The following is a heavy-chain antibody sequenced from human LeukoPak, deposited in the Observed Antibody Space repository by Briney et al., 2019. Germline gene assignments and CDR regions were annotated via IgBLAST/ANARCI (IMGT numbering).Heavy chain of an antibody. Sequence: PGGSLRLSCAASGFTFSSYGMHWVRQAPGKGLEWVAVISYDGSNKYYADSVKGRFTISRDNSKNTLYLQMNSLRAEDTAVYYCAKWGPSDYWGQGTLVTVSS. V-gene: IGHV3-30*18. D-gene: IGHD7-27*01. CDR1: GFTFSSYG. CDR3: AKWGPSDY. CDR2: ISYDGSNK. J-gene: IGHJ4*02.